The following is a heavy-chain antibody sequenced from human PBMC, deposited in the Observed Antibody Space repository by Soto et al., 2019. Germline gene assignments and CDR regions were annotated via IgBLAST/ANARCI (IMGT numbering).Heavy chain of an antibody. CDR2: ISGSDGKT. CDR1: GFSFIIYA. V-gene: IGHV3-23*01. D-gene: IGHD3-3*01. J-gene: IGHJ4*02. Sequence: GGSLRLSCAASGFSFIIYAMSWVRHAPGKGLEWVSTISGSDGKTFYADSVKGRFSISRDTSKNMLYLQMNNLRGDDTAVYYCVRWSYLDYWGQGTRVTVS. CDR3: VRWSYLDY.